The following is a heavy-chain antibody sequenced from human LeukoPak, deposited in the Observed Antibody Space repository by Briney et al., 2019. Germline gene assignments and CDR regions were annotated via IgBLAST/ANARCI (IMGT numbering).Heavy chain of an antibody. D-gene: IGHD6-19*01. CDR1: GGSISSSNW. CDR3: ARRGVAVAGNFDY. V-gene: IGHV4-4*02. Sequence: PSETLSLTCAVSGGSISSSNWWSWVRQPPGKGLEWIGEIYHSGSTNYNPSLKSRVTISVDKSKNQFSLKLSSVTAADTAVYYCARRGVAVAGNFDYWGQGTLVTVSS. J-gene: IGHJ4*02. CDR2: IYHSGST.